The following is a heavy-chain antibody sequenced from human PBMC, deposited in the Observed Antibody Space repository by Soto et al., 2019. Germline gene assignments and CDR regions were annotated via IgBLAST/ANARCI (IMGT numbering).Heavy chain of an antibody. J-gene: IGHJ4*02. Sequence: ASVKVSCKASGGTFSSYAISWVRQAPGQGLEWMGGIIPIFGTANYAQKFQGRVTITADESTSTAYMELSSLRSEDTAVYYCASRHCTNGVCSTYLDYWGQGTLVTVSS. CDR2: IIPIFGTA. V-gene: IGHV1-69*13. CDR1: GGTFSSYA. D-gene: IGHD2-8*01. CDR3: ASRHCTNGVCSTYLDY.